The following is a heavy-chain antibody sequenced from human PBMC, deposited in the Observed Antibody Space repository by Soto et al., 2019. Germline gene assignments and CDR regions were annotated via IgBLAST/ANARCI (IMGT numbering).Heavy chain of an antibody. CDR2: IYHSGST. Sequence: SDTLSLTCAVSGDSITRSYWWSWVRQLPGKGLEWIGEIYHSGSTIYNPSLQSRVTLSVDKSKNEFSLKMSSVTDADTAVYYCTSKFAQLLADAFDIWGQGTMVT. CDR1: GDSITRSYW. J-gene: IGHJ3*02. D-gene: IGHD3-10*01. V-gene: IGHV4-4*02. CDR3: TSKFAQLLADAFDI.